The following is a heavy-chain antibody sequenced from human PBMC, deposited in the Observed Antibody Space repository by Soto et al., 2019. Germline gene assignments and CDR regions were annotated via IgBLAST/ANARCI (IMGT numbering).Heavy chain of an antibody. V-gene: IGHV2-5*02. Sequence: QITLKESGPPLVKPTQTLTLTCTFSGFSLPTDRVGVGWIRQPPGKALEWLAVIYWDDSKTYRPSLKSRLTITKATSKNQLALTMTDMDPVDTATYYCAHAYGGRSLYWGQGTLVTVSS. J-gene: IGHJ4*02. D-gene: IGHD1-26*01. CDR3: AHAYGGRSLY. CDR2: IYWDDSK. CDR1: GFSLPTDRVG.